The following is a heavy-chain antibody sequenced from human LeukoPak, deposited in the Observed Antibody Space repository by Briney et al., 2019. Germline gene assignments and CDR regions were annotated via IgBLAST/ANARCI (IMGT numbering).Heavy chain of an antibody. J-gene: IGHJ4*02. CDR2: MNPNSGNT. D-gene: IGHD3-22*01. V-gene: IGHV1-8*01. CDR3: ARGYTGITMIVVVISIRTPFDY. CDR1: GYTFTKYY. Sequence: VASARVSCKASGYTFTKYYIHWVRQAPGQGLEWMGWMNPNSGNTGYAQKFQGRVTMTRNTSISTAYMELSSLRSEDTAVYYCARGYTGITMIVVVISIRTPFDYWGQGTLVTVSS.